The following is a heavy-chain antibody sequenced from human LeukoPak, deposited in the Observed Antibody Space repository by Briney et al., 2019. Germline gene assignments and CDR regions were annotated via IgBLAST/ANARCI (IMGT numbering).Heavy chain of an antibody. CDR1: GFTFSSYG. D-gene: IGHD6-6*01. CDR2: ISYDGSNK. CDR3: ARAGAARPYHYYRKDV. J-gene: IGHJ6*01. Sequence: GGSLRLSCAASGFTFSSYGMHWVRQAPGKGLEWVAVISYDGSNKYYADSVKGRFTISRDNSKNTLYLQMNSLRAEDTAVYYCARAGAARPYHYYRKDVWGQRTTVTVSS. V-gene: IGHV3-30*03.